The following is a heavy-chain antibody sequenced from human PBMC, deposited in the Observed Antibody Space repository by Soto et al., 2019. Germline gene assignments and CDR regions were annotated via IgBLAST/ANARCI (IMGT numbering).Heavy chain of an antibody. J-gene: IGHJ4*02. V-gene: IGHV4-59*08. CDR3: SRRIVAPETLYY. Sequence: PSETLSLTCTVPGGSMISYYWSRIRQPPGRGLEWIGFIYYAGSTKYNPSLNSRVTISVDTSKNQFSLPVTSVTAAATAVYDGSRRIVAPETLYYWGKGSPGTV. CDR2: IYYAGST. D-gene: IGHD5-12*01. CDR1: GGSMISYY.